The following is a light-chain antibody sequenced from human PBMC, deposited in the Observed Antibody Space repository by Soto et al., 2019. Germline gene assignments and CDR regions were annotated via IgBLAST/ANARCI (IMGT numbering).Light chain of an antibody. CDR2: EVT. V-gene: IGLV2-14*03. J-gene: IGLJ1*01. Sequence: QSALTQPASVSGSPGQSITLSCTSSTTDVGPSNYISWYRQYPGKAPDLLIYEVTRRPSGVSLRFSGSASGNSASLTISGLQTEDEADYFCCSYTISSTYVFGTGTKVTVL. CDR1: TTDVGPSNY. CDR3: CSYTISSTYV.